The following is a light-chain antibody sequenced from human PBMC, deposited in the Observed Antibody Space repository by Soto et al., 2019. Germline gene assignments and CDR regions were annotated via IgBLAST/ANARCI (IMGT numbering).Light chain of an antibody. V-gene: IGLV7-43*01. CDR1: TGPVTSYNY. J-gene: IGLJ3*02. CDR3: LLSYGGCRLM. CDR2: SAT. Sequence: QAVVTQEPSLIVSPGATVTLTCTASTGPVTSYNYANWFQQKPGQPPRALVWSATNRHSWTPARFSGSLLGGKAALTVSGAQAEDDDDYYCLLSYGGCRLMFGGGTKLTVL.